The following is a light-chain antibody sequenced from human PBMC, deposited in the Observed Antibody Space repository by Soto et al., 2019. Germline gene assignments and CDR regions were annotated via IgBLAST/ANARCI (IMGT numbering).Light chain of an antibody. CDR2: AAS. Sequence: DIQMTQSPSSLSASVGDRVTITCRASQSISSYLNWYQQKPGKAPKLLIYAASSLQSGVPSRFSGSGSGTDFTLTISSLQPEDCATYYCQQSYSTPRTLGQGTKVEIK. CDR1: QSISSY. J-gene: IGKJ1*01. V-gene: IGKV1-39*01. CDR3: QQSYSTPRT.